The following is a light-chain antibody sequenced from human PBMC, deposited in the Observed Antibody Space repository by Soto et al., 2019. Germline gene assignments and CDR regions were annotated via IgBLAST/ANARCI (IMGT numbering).Light chain of an antibody. J-gene: IGKJ2*01. V-gene: IGKV3-15*01. Sequence: EVVMTQSPATLSVFPGERVTLSCRASQSVSSSLAWYQQKPGQAPRLLIYSAFTRASGTPARFSGSGSGTEFTLTISSLESEDFAVYYCQQYINGYTFGHGTKLEIK. CDR2: SAF. CDR1: QSVSSS. CDR3: QQYINGYT.